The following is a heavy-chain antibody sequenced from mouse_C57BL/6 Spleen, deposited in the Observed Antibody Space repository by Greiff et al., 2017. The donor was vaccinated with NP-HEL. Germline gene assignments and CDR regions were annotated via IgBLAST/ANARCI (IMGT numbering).Heavy chain of an antibody. V-gene: IGHV1-54*01. D-gene: IGHD1-1*01. Sequence: QVQLQQSGAELVRPGTSVKVSCKASGYAFTNYLIEWVKQRPGQGLEWIGVINPGSGGTNYNEKFKGKATLTADKSSSTAYMQLSSLTSEDSAVYCCARDTTVVATPFDYWGQGTTLTVSS. CDR1: GYAFTNYL. CDR2: INPGSGGT. CDR3: ARDTTVVATPFDY. J-gene: IGHJ2*01.